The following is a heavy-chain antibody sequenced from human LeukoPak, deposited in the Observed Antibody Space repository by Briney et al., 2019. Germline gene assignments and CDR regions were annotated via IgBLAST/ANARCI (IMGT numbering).Heavy chain of an antibody. V-gene: IGHV3-7*01. J-gene: IGHJ4*02. CDR3: ARHIVGEQNFDY. CDR2: TKDDGSAQ. Sequence: GGSLRLSCAASGFTFGAYWMSWFRQAPGKGPEWVASTKDDGSAQFYVDPLEGRFTISRDNAKNTLYLQMDTMRVEDTAVYYCARHIVGEQNFDYWSQGTLVTVSS. D-gene: IGHD3-16*02. CDR1: GFTFGAYW.